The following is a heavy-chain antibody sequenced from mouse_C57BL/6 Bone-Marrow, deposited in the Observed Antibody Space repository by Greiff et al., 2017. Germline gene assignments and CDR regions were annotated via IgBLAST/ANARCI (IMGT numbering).Heavy chain of an antibody. CDR2: IYPGSGST. CDR3: APSIYYDYGGFAY. D-gene: IGHD2-4*01. V-gene: IGHV1-55*01. J-gene: IGHJ3*01. CDR1: GYTFTSYW. Sequence: QVQLQQPGAELVKPGASVKMSCKASGYTFTSYWITWVKQRPGQGLEWIGDIYPGSGSTNYNEKFKSKATLTVDTSSSTAYMQLSSLTSEDSAVYYCAPSIYYDYGGFAYWGQGTLVTGSA.